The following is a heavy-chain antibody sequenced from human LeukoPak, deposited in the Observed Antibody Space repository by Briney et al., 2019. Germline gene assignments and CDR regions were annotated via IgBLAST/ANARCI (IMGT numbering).Heavy chain of an antibody. V-gene: IGHV4-59*01. CDR2: IYYSGST. J-gene: IGHJ4*02. CDR1: GGSISSYY. Sequence: SETLSLTCTVSGGSISSYYWSWIRQPPGKGLEWIGYIYYSGSTNYNPSLKSRVTISVDTSKNQFSLKLNSVTAADTAVYYCARATYYYDSSGYYSWFYFDYWGQGTLVTVSS. CDR3: ARATYYYDSSGYYSWFYFDY. D-gene: IGHD3-22*01.